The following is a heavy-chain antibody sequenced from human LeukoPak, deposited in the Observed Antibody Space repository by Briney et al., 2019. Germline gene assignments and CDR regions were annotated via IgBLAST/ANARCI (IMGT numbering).Heavy chain of an antibody. D-gene: IGHD1-26*01. CDR2: MNPNSGNT. Sequence: ALVKVSCKASGYTFTSYDINWVRQATGQGLEWMGWMNPNSGNTGYAQKFQGRVTITRNTSISTAYMELSSLRSEDMAVYYCARGSIVGATDPGDPYYFDYWGQGTLVTVSS. CDR1: GYTFTSYD. J-gene: IGHJ4*02. CDR3: ARGSIVGATDPGDPYYFDY. V-gene: IGHV1-8*03.